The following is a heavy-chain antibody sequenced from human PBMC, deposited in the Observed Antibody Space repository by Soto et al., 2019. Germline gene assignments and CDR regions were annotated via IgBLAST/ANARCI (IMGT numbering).Heavy chain of an antibody. CDR1: GFTFSSYG. J-gene: IGHJ4*02. CDR2: IWYDGSNK. CDR3: ARDGEKYYYDSSGYYYFDY. V-gene: IGHV3-33*01. D-gene: IGHD3-22*01. Sequence: GSLRLSCAASGFTFSSYGMHWVRQAPGKGLEWVAVIWYDGSNKYYADSVKGRFTISRDNSKNTLYLQMNSLRAEDTAVYYCARDGEKYYYDSSGYYYFDYWGQGTLVTVSS.